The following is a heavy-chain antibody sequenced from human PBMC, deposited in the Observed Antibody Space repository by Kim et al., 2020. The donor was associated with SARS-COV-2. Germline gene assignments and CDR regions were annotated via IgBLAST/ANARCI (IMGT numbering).Heavy chain of an antibody. J-gene: IGHJ6*02. Sequence: SETLSLTCAVYGGSFSGYYWSWIRQPPGKGLEWIGEINHSGSTNYNPSLKSRVTISVDTSKNQFSLKLSSVTAADTAVYYCARGKTAHSSSRRYYYYGMDVWGQGTTVTVSS. V-gene: IGHV4-34*01. CDR1: GGSFSGYY. CDR2: INHSGST. D-gene: IGHD6-13*01. CDR3: ARGKTAHSSSRRYYYYGMDV.